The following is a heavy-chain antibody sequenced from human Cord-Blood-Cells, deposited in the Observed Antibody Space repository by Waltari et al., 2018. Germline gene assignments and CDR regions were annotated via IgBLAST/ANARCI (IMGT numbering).Heavy chain of an antibody. D-gene: IGHD2-2*02. CDR2: TIPIFGRA. J-gene: IGHJ4*02. CDR3: ARSQYCSSTSCYTEIVY. CDR1: GGTFSTSA. V-gene: IGHV1-69*01. Sequence: QVQLLQSGAEVKKPGSSVNVSCKASGGTFSTSANSWVRQGPGQGLEWMGGTIPIFGRANYAQKFQGRVTITADESTSTAYMELSSLRSEDTAVYYCARSQYCSSTSCYTEIVYWGQGTLVTVSS.